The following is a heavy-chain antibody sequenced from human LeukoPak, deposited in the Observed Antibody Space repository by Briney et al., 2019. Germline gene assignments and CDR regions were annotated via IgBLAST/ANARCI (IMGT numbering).Heavy chain of an antibody. CDR1: GGSISSGNYY. CDR2: IYYSGST. J-gene: IGHJ5*02. Sequence: MASETLSLTCTVSGGSISSGNYYWGCIRQRPGKGLEWIGYIYYSGSTYYNPSLKSRVTISVDTSKNQFSLKLSSVTAADTAVYYCAREGELELRKRVFDPWGQGTLVTVSS. D-gene: IGHD1-7*01. V-gene: IGHV4-31*03. CDR3: AREGELELRKRVFDP.